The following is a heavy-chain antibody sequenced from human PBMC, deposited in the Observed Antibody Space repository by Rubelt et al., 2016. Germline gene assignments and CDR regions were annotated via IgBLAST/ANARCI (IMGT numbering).Heavy chain of an antibody. V-gene: IGHV4-34*01. J-gene: IGHJ4*02. CDR1: GGSFSGYY. CDR3: ARSTSWRPFDY. CDR2: INHSGST. Sequence: QVQLQQWGAGLLKPSETLSLTCAVYGGSFSGYYWSWFRQPPGKGLEWFGEINHSGSTNYNPSLKSRVTISVDTSKNQFSLKLSSVTAADTAVYYCARSTSWRPFDYWGQGTLVTVSS. D-gene: IGHD2-2*01.